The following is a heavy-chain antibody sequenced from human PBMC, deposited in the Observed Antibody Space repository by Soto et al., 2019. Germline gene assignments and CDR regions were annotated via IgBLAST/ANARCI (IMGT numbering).Heavy chain of an antibody. CDR1: GYTFTSYY. CDR2: INPSGGTT. D-gene: IGHD1-7*01. CDR3: TSSTETLTGSSYYYGMDV. Sequence: ASVKVSCKASGYTFTSYYIHWVRQAPGQGLEWMGIINPSGGTTNYAQKFQGRVTMSRDASTTTVNMEMSSLTCEETAVYYCTSSTETLTGSSYYYGMDVWGQGTTATVSS. V-gene: IGHV1-46*01. J-gene: IGHJ6*02.